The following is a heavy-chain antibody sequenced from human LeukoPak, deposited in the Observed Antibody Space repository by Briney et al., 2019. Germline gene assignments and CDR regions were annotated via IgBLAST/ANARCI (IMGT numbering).Heavy chain of an antibody. V-gene: IGHV4-4*09. CDR2: IYTSGST. CDR3: ARNRRDYDFWSGYNYYMDV. J-gene: IGHJ6*03. Sequence: SETLSLTCTVSGGSISSYYWSWIRQPPGKGLEWIGCIYTSGSTNYNPSLKSRVTISVDTSKNQFSLKLSSVTAADTAVYYCARNRRDYDFWSGYNYYMDVWGKGTTVTVSS. D-gene: IGHD3-3*01. CDR1: GGSISSYY.